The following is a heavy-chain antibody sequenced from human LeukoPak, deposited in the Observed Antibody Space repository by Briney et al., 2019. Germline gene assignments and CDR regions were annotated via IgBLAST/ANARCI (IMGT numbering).Heavy chain of an antibody. J-gene: IGHJ4*02. V-gene: IGHV4-59*01. CDR3: ARGGYSYEARYYFDY. CDR1: GGSISNYY. Sequence: KPSETLSLTCTVSGGSISNYYWSWIRQPPGKGLEWIGYIYYSGNTNYNPSLKSRVTISIDTSKNQFSLKLSSVTAADTAVYYCARGGYSYEARYYFDYWGQGTLVTVSS. D-gene: IGHD5-18*01. CDR2: IYYSGNT.